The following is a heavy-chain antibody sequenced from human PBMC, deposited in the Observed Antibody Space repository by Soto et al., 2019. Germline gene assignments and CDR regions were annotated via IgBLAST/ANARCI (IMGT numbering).Heavy chain of an antibody. Sequence: QAQLVQSGAEVKRPGASVKVSCKASGLTFPSDDIEWVRQTTGQGLAWRGWMNPISNSSGYPQNFQGRLTMTWHAPTRTASMELSMLRHQDTAIYYCARCRTLAPTAFDIWSEGTLVTASS. D-gene: IGHD4-17*01. CDR1: GLTFPSDD. CDR3: ARCRTLAPTAFDI. J-gene: IGHJ3*02. V-gene: IGHV1-8*01. CDR2: MNPISNSS.